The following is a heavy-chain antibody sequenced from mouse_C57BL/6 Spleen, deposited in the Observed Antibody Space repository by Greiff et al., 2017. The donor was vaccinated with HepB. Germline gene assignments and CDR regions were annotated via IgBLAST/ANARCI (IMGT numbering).Heavy chain of an antibody. CDR3: ARRYYYGSSLYFDY. V-gene: IGHV1-59*01. CDR1: GYTFTSYW. J-gene: IGHJ2*01. D-gene: IGHD1-1*01. CDR2: IDPSDSYT. Sequence: VQLQPGAELVRPGTSVKLSCKASGYTFTSYWMHWVKQRPGQGLEWIGVIDPSDSYTNYNQKFKGKATLTVDTSSSTAYMQLSSLTSEDSAVYYCARRYYYGSSLYFDYWGQGTTLTVSS.